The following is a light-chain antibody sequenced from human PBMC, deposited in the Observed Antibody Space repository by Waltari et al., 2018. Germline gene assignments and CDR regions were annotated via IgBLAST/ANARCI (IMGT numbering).Light chain of an antibody. CDR3: MQALQSPWS. Sequence: DVVVTQSPLSLPVTPGEPASISCRSSQNLLHTNGYNYLDWYLQKPGQPPQLLIFLGSNRASGVPDRFSGSGSGTECTLKISRVEAEDVGVYYCMQALQSPWSFGQGTKVDI. CDR1: QNLLHTNGYNY. J-gene: IGKJ1*01. CDR2: LGS. V-gene: IGKV2-28*01.